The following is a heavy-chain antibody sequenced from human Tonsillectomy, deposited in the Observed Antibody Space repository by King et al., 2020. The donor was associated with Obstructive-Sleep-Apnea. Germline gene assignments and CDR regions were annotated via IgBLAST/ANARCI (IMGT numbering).Heavy chain of an antibody. D-gene: IGHD3-22*01. CDR2: ISCNSDNI. CDR3: AKDRVSCHDGSGYYYSSYYYGMDV. J-gene: IGHJ6*02. CDR1: GFNFDDYA. V-gene: IGHV3-9*01. Sequence: VQLVESGGGLVQSGRSLRLSCAASGFNFDDYAMHWVRQAPGKGLEWVSGISCNSDNIGYADSAKGRFTISRDPAKNSLYLQMNSLRAEDTALYYCAKDRVSCHDGSGYYYSSYYYGMDVWGQGTTVTVSS.